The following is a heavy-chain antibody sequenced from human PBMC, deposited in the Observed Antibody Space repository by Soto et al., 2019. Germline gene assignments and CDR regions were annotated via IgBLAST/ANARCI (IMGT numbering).Heavy chain of an antibody. CDR3: ARDRENKKWIWRGSLWSFDY. D-gene: IGHD3-3*01. CDR2: IKQDGSEK. CDR1: GFTFSSYW. V-gene: IGHV3-7*01. Sequence: GSLRLSCAASGFTFSSYWMSWVRQAPGKGLEWVANIKQDGSEKYYVDSVKGRFTISRDNAKNSLYLQMNSLRAEDTAVYYCARDRENKKWIWRGSLWSFDYCGQGTLVTVSS. J-gene: IGHJ4*02.